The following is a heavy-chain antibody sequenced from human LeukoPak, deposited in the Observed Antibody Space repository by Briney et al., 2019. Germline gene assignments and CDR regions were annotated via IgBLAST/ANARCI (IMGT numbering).Heavy chain of an antibody. V-gene: IGHV3-30*18. J-gene: IGHJ4*02. D-gene: IGHD1-26*01. CDR3: AKDRSGSYFDY. CDR1: GFTFSSYG. CDR2: TSYDGSNK. Sequence: GRSLRLSCAASGFTFSSYGMHWVRQAPGKGLEWVAVTSYDGSNKYYADSVKGRFTISRDNSKNTLYLQMNSLRAEDTAVYYCAKDRSGSYFDYWGQGTLVTVSS.